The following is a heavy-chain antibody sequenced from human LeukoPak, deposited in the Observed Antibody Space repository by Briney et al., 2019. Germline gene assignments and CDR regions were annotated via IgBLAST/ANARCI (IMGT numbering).Heavy chain of an antibody. J-gene: IGHJ4*02. CDR3: ARLGLYYDEEYYSHY. Sequence: SETLSLTCTVSGGSLSSVTYYWGWIRQAPGKGLEWIGRINYSGRAYYSPSLNSRVTISIDTSKNQFSLKLSSVTAADTAVYYCARLGLYYDEEYYSHYWGQGTLVTVSS. CDR2: INYSGRA. V-gene: IGHV4-39*01. CDR1: GGSLSSVTYY. D-gene: IGHD3-22*01.